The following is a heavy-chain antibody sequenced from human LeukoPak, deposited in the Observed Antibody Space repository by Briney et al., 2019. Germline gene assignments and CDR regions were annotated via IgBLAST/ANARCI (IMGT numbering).Heavy chain of an antibody. V-gene: IGHV1-69*13. J-gene: IGHJ5*02. CDR1: GGTFSSYA. Sequence: ASVKVSCKASGGTFSSYAISWVRQAPGQGLEWMGGIIPIFGTANYAQKFQGRVAITADESTSTAYMELRSLRSDDTAVYYCARDHGGIVVVTLVNWFDPWGQGTLVTVSS. CDR2: IIPIFGTA. D-gene: IGHD3-22*01. CDR3: ARDHGGIVVVTLVNWFDP.